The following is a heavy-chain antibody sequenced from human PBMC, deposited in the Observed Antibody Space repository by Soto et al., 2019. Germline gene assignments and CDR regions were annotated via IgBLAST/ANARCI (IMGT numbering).Heavy chain of an antibody. V-gene: IGHV3-23*01. J-gene: IGHJ6*02. D-gene: IGHD2-2*01. CDR1: GFTFSSYA. CDR2: ISGSGGST. CDR3: AKGLGYCSSTSCSWGYYYYYGMDV. Sequence: GGSLRLSCAASGFTFSSYAMSWVRQAPGKGLEWVSAISGSGGSTYYADSVKGRFTISRDNSKNTLYLQMNSLRAEDTAVYYCAKGLGYCSSTSCSWGYYYYYGMDVWGQGTTVTVSS.